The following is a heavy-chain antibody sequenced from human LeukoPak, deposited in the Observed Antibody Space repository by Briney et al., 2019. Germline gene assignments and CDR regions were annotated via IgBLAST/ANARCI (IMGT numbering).Heavy chain of an antibody. CDR2: IYTSGST. V-gene: IGHV4-4*07. CDR1: GDFITAYY. Sequence: SETLSLTCTVSGDFITAYYWSWIRQPAGKGLEWIGRIYTSGSTNYNPSLKSRVTISVDTSKNQFSLKLSSVTAADTAVNFCARLIIAASGFFAFDIWGPGTTVTVSS. CDR3: ARLIIAASGFFAFDI. J-gene: IGHJ3*02. D-gene: IGHD6-25*01.